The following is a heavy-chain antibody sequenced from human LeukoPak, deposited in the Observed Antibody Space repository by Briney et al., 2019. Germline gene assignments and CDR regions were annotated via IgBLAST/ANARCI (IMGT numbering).Heavy chain of an antibody. J-gene: IGHJ4*02. CDR2: ISSSSSYI. CDR3: ARYYYDSSGQRDYFDY. Sequence: GGTLRLSCAASGFTFSSYSMNWVRQAPGQGLEWVSSISSSSSYIYYADSVTGRFTISRDHAKNSLYLQMNSLRAEDTAVYYCARYYYDSSGQRDYFDYWGQGTLVTVSS. D-gene: IGHD3-22*01. CDR1: GFTFSSYS. V-gene: IGHV3-21*01.